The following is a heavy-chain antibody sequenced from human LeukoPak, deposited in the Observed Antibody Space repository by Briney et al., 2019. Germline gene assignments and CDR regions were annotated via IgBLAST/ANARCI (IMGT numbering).Heavy chain of an antibody. Sequence: GGSLRLSCAASGFTFSSYGMSWVRQAPGKGLEWVSVIYSGGSTYSADSGKRLFTISRDNSKNTLYLQMNSLRAEDTAVYYCAKAYYYGSGSFDYWGQGTLVTVSS. V-gene: IGHV3-23*03. CDR2: IYSGGST. CDR1: GFTFSSYG. J-gene: IGHJ4*02. CDR3: AKAYYYGSGSFDY. D-gene: IGHD3-10*01.